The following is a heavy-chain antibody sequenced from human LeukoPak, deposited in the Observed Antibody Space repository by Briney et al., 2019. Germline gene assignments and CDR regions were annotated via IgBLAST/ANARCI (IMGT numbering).Heavy chain of an antibody. D-gene: IGHD1-1*01. J-gene: IGHJ4*02. Sequence: GRSLRLSCAASGFTFSSYAMHWVRQAPGKGLEWVAAISYDGSNKYYGDSVKGRFTISRDNAKNSLYLQMNSLRVEDTAVYYCARCTTGRTFGSLREIKRSRETDYWGQGTLVTVSS. CDR1: GFTFSSYA. V-gene: IGHV3-30*04. CDR3: ARCTTGRTFGSLREIKRSRETDY. CDR2: ISYDGSNK.